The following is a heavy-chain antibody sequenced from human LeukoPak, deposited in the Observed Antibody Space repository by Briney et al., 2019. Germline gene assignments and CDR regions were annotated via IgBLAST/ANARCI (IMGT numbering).Heavy chain of an antibody. CDR1: GYTFTGYY. CDR2: INPNSGGT. Sequence: ASVKVSCKASGYTFTGYYMHWVRQVPGQGLEWMGRINPNSGGTNYAQKFQGRVTMTRDTSISTAYMELSRLRSDDTAVYYCARDSITIFGVVIDYWGQGTLVTVSS. V-gene: IGHV1-2*06. D-gene: IGHD3-3*01. CDR3: ARDSITIFGVVIDY. J-gene: IGHJ4*02.